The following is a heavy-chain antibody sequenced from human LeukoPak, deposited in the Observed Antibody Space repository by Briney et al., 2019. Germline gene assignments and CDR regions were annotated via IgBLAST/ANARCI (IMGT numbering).Heavy chain of an antibody. J-gene: IGHJ6*02. Sequence: GRSLRLSCAASGFTFDDYAMHWVRQAPGKGLEWVSGISWNSGSIGYADSVKGRFTISRDNAKNSLYLQMNSQRAEDTALYYCAKDMTREGMGMDVWGQGTTVTVSS. CDR3: AKDMTREGMGMDV. D-gene: IGHD6-13*01. CDR1: GFTFDDYA. V-gene: IGHV3-9*01. CDR2: ISWNSGSI.